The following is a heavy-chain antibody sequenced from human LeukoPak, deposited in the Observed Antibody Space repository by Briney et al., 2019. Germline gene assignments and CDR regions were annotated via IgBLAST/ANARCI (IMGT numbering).Heavy chain of an antibody. CDR1: GFTFSSYS. Sequence: PGGSLRLSCAASGFTFSSYSMNWVRQAPGKGLEWVSSITSSSSHIFYADSVMGRFTISRDNAKKSLYLQMNCLRAEDTAVYYCASSRASRPDWFDPWGQGTLVTVSS. D-gene: IGHD6-6*01. CDR2: ITSSSSHI. J-gene: IGHJ5*02. CDR3: ASSRASRPDWFDP. V-gene: IGHV3-21*01.